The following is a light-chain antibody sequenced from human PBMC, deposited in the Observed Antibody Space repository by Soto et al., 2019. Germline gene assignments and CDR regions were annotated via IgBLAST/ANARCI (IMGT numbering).Light chain of an antibody. J-gene: IGLJ2*01. CDR3: SSYRNSNTGV. CDR2: EVT. Sequence: QSVLTQPASVSGSPGQSITISCTGTSSDVGGYNFVSWYQQHPGKAPKLMIYEVTNRPSGVSDRFSGSKSGNTASLTISGLQADDEAHYYCSSYRNSNTGVFGGGTKLTVL. V-gene: IGLV2-14*01. CDR1: SSDVGGYNF.